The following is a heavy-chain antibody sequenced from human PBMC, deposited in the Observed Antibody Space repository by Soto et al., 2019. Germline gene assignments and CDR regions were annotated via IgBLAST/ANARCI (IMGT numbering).Heavy chain of an antibody. J-gene: IGHJ5*02. CDR3: AMSLWFGNTPNWFDP. Sequence: PSETLSLTCNVSGGSISSSSYYWGWIRQPPGKGLEWIASIYYSGHTYYNPSLKSRVTISVDTSKNQFSLKLSSVTAAGTAVYYCAMSLWFGNTPNWFDPWGQGTLVTVSS. V-gene: IGHV4-39*01. CDR1: GGSISSSSYY. D-gene: IGHD3-10*01. CDR2: IYYSGHT.